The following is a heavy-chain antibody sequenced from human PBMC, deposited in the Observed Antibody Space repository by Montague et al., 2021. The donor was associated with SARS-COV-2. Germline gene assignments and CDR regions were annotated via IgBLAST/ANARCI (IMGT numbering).Heavy chain of an antibody. CDR3: AHRRLHTGSFDY. CDR2: IYWDDDK. Sequence: PALVKPTQTLTLTCTFSGLSLSTSGVGVGWIRQPPGKALEWLALIYWDDDKRYSPSLKSRLTITKDTSKNQVVLTVTNMDPVDTATYYCAHRRLHTGSFDYWGQGALVTVSS. J-gene: IGHJ4*02. CDR1: GLSLSTSGVG. D-gene: IGHD1-26*01. V-gene: IGHV2-5*02.